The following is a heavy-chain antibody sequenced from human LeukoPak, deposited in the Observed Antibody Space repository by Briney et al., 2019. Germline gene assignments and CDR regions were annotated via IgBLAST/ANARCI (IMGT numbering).Heavy chain of an antibody. J-gene: IGHJ6*03. D-gene: IGHD1-26*01. CDR1: GYTFTDYY. CDR3: ARGQPRSGSYYYYYMDV. Sequence: ASVKVSCKTSGYTFTDYYMHWVRQAPGQGLEWRGWINPNSGGTNYAQKFQGRVTMTRDTSISTAYMELSRLRSDDTAVYYCARGQPRSGSYYYYYMDVWGKGTTVTVSS. V-gene: IGHV1-2*02. CDR2: INPNSGGT.